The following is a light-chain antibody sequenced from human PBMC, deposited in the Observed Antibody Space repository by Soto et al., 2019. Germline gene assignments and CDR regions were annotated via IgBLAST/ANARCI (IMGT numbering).Light chain of an antibody. V-gene: IGKV3-11*01. Sequence: VLSPSPATLSLSPGESATPSSRSSQSIHTSLAWYQQKPGQPPRLVVYDSTLRANGVPDRFGGSRSGTEFTLTINNLEPEDFAVYYCQQRNVWPPITFGQGTRLEIK. CDR1: QSIHTS. CDR2: DST. J-gene: IGKJ5*01. CDR3: QQRNVWPPIT.